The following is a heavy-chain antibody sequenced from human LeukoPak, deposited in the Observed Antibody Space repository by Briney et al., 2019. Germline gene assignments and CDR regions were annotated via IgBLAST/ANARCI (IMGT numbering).Heavy chain of an antibody. D-gene: IGHD3-16*01. Sequence: PGGSLRLSCAASGFTFSSYEMYWVRQAPGKGLEWVSYISSSSSIIYYADSVKGRLTISRDKTKNSLYLQMNSLRDKDTAVYYCARWKGGDTTGMDVWGQGTTVTVSS. CDR2: ISSSSSII. V-gene: IGHV3-48*02. J-gene: IGHJ6*02. CDR3: ARWKGGDTTGMDV. CDR1: GFTFSSYE.